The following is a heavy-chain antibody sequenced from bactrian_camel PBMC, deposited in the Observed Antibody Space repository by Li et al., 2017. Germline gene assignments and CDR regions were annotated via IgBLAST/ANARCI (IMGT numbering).Heavy chain of an antibody. J-gene: IGHJ4*01. CDR2: IMTSTKAT. CDR3: TAESGATLCSDDYCYCGRGPYAG. CDR1: GNTTSSRC. V-gene: IGHV3-2*01. D-gene: IGHD1*01. Sequence: HVQLVESGGGSVQAGGSLNLTCAASGNTTSSRCLEWFRQDPGKGREEIATIMTSTKATYYAEAVKGRFSISLDNRNTAILQMNNLTRGDAGVYYCTAESGATLCSDDYCYCGRGPYAGRGQGTQVTVSS.